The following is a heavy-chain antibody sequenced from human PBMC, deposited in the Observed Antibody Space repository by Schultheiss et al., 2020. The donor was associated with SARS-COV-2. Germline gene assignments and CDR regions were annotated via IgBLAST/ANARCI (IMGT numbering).Heavy chain of an antibody. V-gene: IGHV1-18*01. J-gene: IGHJ6*02. Sequence: ASVKVSCKASGYTFTSYGISWVRQAPGQGLEWMGWISAYNGNTNYAQKLQGRVTMTTDTSTSTAYMELRSLRSDDTAVYYCASSFGSYDSAYYYGMDVWGQGTTVTVSS. CDR2: ISAYNGNT. CDR3: ASSFGSYDSAYYYGMDV. CDR1: GYTFTSYG. D-gene: IGHD1-26*01.